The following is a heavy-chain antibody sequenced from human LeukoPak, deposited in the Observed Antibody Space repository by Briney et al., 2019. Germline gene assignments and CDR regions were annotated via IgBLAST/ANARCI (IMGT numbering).Heavy chain of an antibody. CDR2: IKHDGTEK. J-gene: IGHJ4*02. D-gene: IGHD1-7*01. Sequence: GGSLRLSCAASGFTFSSYWMSWVRQAPGKGLEWVANIKHDGTEKYYVDSVKGRFTLSRDNAKNSLYLQMNSLRADDTAVYYCARETRWELFDYWGKGILVTVSS. CDR3: ARETRWELFDY. V-gene: IGHV3-7*04. CDR1: GFTFSSYW.